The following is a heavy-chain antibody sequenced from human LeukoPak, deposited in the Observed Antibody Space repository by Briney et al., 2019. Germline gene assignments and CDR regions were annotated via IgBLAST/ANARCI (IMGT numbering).Heavy chain of an antibody. CDR1: GFPFRSYA. J-gene: IGHJ4*02. D-gene: IGHD5-12*01. CDR2: LPYDGSLK. CDR3: ARALPLYSGYDYGLNSDY. V-gene: IGHV3-30*04. Sequence: GGSLRLYCAASGFPFRSYALHWVRQAPGKGLEWATILPYDGSLKYYADSVKGRFTISRDNSKNTLYLQMNSLRTEDTAVYYCARALPLYSGYDYGLNSDYWGQGTLVTVSS.